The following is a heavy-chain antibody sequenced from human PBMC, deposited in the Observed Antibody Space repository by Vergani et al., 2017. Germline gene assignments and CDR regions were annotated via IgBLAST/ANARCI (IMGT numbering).Heavy chain of an antibody. D-gene: IGHD3-3*02. CDR2: IYYSGST. CDR3: ARHIYYFDY. CDR1: GGSISSYY. J-gene: IGHJ4*02. V-gene: IGHV4-59*01. Sequence: QVQLQESGPGLVKPSETLSLTCTVSGGSISSYYWSWIRQPPGKGLEWIGYIYYSGSTNYNPSLKSRVTISVDTSKNQFSLKLSSVTAADTAVYSCARHIYYFDYWGQGTLVTVSS.